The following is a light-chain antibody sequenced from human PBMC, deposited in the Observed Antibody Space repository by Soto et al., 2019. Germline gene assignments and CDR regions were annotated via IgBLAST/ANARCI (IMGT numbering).Light chain of an antibody. J-gene: IGKJ3*01. CDR2: AAS. CDR3: QQYNNWPPIT. CDR1: QSVSGN. V-gene: IGKV3-15*01. Sequence: EIVMTQSPATLSVYPGERATLSCRASQSVSGNLAWYQQKPGQAPRLLIYAASTRATGIPARFSGSGSGTEFTLTISSLQSEDFAVYYCQQYNNWPPITCGPGTKVDIK.